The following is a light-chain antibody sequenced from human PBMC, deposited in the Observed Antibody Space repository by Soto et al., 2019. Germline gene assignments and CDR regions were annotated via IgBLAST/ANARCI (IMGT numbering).Light chain of an antibody. CDR2: END. Sequence: QSVLTQPPSVSAAPGQNVAISCSGGSSNIGKNFVAWYQQVPGAAPKDLIYENDKRLSGIPDRFSGSRSGTSVTLAIAGLQTGDEADYYCASWDSSLYGVGFGGGTKLTVL. J-gene: IGLJ3*02. CDR1: SSNIGKNF. CDR3: ASWDSSLYGVG. V-gene: IGLV1-51*02.